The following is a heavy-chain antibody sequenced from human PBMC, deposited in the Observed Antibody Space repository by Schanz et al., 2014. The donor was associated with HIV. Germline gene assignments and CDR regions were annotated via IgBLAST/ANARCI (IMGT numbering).Heavy chain of an antibody. CDR1: GYTFTSYG. J-gene: IGHJ4*02. CDR2: ISTYNGNT. D-gene: IGHD3-22*01. CDR3: VRVANYDGDDYYQRSHFDL. V-gene: IGHV1-18*01. Sequence: QVQLVQSGAEVQKPGASVKVSCKASGYTFTSYGITWVRQAPGQGLEWMGWISTYNGNTIYAQKFQGRVTMTTDTSTSTAYMDLSSLKFEDTAVYYCVRVANYDGDDYYQRSHFDLWGQGTLVTVSS.